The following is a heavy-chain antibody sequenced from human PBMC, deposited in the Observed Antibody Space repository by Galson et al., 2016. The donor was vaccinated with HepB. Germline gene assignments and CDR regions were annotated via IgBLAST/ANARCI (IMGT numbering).Heavy chain of an antibody. J-gene: IGHJ5*02. CDR1: GFTFINFA. V-gene: IGHV3-23*01. Sequence: SLRLSCAASGFTFINFAMRWVRQAPGKGLEWVSAISTTGHVTYYADSVKGRFTISRDNSKDTLYLQMNSLRAEDTAVYYCAKRVGAAARGWFDPWGQGTLVTVSS. CDR2: ISTTGHVT. CDR3: AKRVGAAARGWFDP. D-gene: IGHD1-26*01.